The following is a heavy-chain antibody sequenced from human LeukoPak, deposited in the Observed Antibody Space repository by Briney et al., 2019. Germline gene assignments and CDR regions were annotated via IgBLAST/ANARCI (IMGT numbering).Heavy chain of an antibody. J-gene: IGHJ4*02. CDR1: GFTFSSYG. D-gene: IGHD2-2*01. CDR2: ISGSGGST. Sequence: GGSLRLPCAASGFTFSSYGMHWVRQAPGKGLEWVSAISGSGGSTYYADSVKGRFTISRDNSKNTLYLQMNSLRAEDTAVYYCAKDSIGGVVVPAAISNYWGQGTLVTVSS. V-gene: IGHV3-23*01. CDR3: AKDSIGGVVVPAAISNY.